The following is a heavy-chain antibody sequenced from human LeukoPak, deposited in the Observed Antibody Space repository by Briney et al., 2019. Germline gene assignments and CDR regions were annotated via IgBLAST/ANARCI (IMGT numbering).Heavy chain of an antibody. CDR2: IIPILGIA. CDR3: ARGWAGTTIGRWFDP. Sequence: GASVKVSCKASGGTFSSYAISWVRQAPGQGLEWMGRIIPILGIANYVQKFQGRVTITADKSTSTAYMELSSLRSEDTAVYYCARGWAGTTIGRWFDPWGQGTLVTVSS. J-gene: IGHJ5*02. V-gene: IGHV1-69*04. D-gene: IGHD1-7*01. CDR1: GGTFSSYA.